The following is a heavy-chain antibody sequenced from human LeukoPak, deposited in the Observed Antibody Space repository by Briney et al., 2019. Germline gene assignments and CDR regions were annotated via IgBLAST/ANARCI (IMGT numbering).Heavy chain of an antibody. J-gene: IGHJ4*02. Sequence: KPGGSLILSCAASGFTFSSYSMNWVRQAPGKGLEWVSSISRSSIYIYYADSVMGRFTISRDNAKNSLYLQMNSLRAEDTAVYYCARVPHYGDYVHYYFDYWGQGTLVTVSS. D-gene: IGHD4-17*01. CDR1: GFTFSSYS. V-gene: IGHV3-21*01. CDR3: ARVPHYGDYVHYYFDY. CDR2: ISRSSIYI.